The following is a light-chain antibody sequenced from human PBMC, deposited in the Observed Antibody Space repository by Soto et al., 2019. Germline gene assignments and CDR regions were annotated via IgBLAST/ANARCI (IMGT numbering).Light chain of an antibody. Sequence: QSVLTQPASVSGSPGQSITISCTGTSSDVGGYNSVSWYQHHPGKAPKLMIYEVSNRPSGVSNRFSGSKSGNTASLIISGLQAEDEADYYCSSYTSSSTRVFGGGTKLTVL. CDR3: SSYTSSSTRV. CDR1: SSDVGGYNS. CDR2: EVS. J-gene: IGLJ3*02. V-gene: IGLV2-14*01.